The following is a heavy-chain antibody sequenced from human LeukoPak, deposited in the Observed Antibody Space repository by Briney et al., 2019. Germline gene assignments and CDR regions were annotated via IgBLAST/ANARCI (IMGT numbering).Heavy chain of an antibody. D-gene: IGHD2-8*01. CDR1: GFTFSSHS. Sequence: KTGGSLRLSCAASGFTFSSHSMNWVRQAPGMGLEWVGRIKSNTDGGTTDYAAPVKGRFAISRDDSENTLYLQMNSLKTEDTAVYYCTRTLKGGYFDYWGQGTLVTVSS. CDR3: TRTLKGGYFDY. V-gene: IGHV3-15*07. CDR2: IKSNTDGGTT. J-gene: IGHJ4*02.